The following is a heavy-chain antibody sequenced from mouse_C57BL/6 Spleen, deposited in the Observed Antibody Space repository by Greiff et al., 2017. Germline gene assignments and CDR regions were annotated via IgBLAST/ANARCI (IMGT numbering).Heavy chain of an antibody. CDR3: ARSFITTVDWFAY. V-gene: IGHV1-52*01. J-gene: IGHJ3*01. Sequence: QVQLQQPGAELVRPGSSVKLSCKASGYTFTSYWMHWVKQRPIQGLEWTGNIDPSDSETHYNQKFKDKATLTVDKSSSTAYMQLSSLTSEDSAVYYCARSFITTVDWFAYWGQGTLVTVSA. CDR2: IDPSDSET. CDR1: GYTFTSYW. D-gene: IGHD1-1*01.